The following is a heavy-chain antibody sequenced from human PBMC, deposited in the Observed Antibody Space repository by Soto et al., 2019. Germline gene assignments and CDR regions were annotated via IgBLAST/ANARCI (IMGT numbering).Heavy chain of an antibody. CDR3: ARERTYYYDSSGYYYGYYFDY. CDR2: IYYSGST. Sequence: SETLSLTCTVSGGSISSYYWSWIRQPPGKGLEWIGYIYYSGSTNYNPSLKSRVTISVDTSKNQFSLKLSSVTAADTAVYYCARERTYYYDSSGYYYGYYFDYWGQGTLVTVSS. CDR1: GGSISSYY. V-gene: IGHV4-59*12. J-gene: IGHJ4*02. D-gene: IGHD3-22*01.